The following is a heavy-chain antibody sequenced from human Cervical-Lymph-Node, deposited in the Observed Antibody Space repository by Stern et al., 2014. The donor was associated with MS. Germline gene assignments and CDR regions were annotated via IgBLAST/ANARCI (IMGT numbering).Heavy chain of an antibody. CDR2: ISAYNGNT. J-gene: IGHJ3*02. Sequence: VQLVESGSEVKKPGASVKVSCKASGYILTSHGITWVRQAPGQGLEWMGLISAYNGNTNYAQKFQGRVTMTIDTSTNTAYLELRSLRSDDTAVYFCARNDYYDSSGYLDDAFDIWGQGTMVTVSS. D-gene: IGHD3-22*01. CDR1: GYILTSHG. V-gene: IGHV1-18*01. CDR3: ARNDYYDSSGYLDDAFDI.